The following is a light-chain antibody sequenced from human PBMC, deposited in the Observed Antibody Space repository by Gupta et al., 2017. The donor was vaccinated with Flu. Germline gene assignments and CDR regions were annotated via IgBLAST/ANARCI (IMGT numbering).Light chain of an antibody. J-gene: IGLJ3*02. V-gene: IGLV7-46*01. CDR3: RICDSCARV. CDR2: DTT. CDR1: AGAVPLTRT. Sequence: TVTLTCGSSAGAVPLTRTPWWINQKHGQAAKTLIYDTTNKISWTPAQFSDSLLVDKAALTLSGAQSDDEAEYYCRICDSCARVFGGGTRLTVL.